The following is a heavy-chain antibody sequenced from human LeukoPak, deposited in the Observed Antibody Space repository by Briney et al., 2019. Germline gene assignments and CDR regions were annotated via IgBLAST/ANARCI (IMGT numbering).Heavy chain of an antibody. CDR3: ARGRDLYCSSTSCYLFDY. CDR2: INHSGST. J-gene: IGHJ4*02. V-gene: IGHV4-34*01. CDR1: GGCFSGYY. D-gene: IGHD2-2*01. Sequence: TETLALTCGVYGGCFSGYYWSWIRQPPGKGLEWIGEINHSGSTNYNPSLKSRVTISVDTSKNQFSLKLSSVTAADTAVYYCARGRDLYCSSTSCYLFDYWGQGTLVTVSS.